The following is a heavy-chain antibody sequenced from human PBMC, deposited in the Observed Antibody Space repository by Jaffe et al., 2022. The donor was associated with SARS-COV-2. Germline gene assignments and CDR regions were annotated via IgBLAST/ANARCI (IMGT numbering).Heavy chain of an antibody. CDR2: VSDRSGIT. CDR1: GFTFSSYA. V-gene: IGHV3-23*01. Sequence: EVQLLESGGGLVQPGGSLRLSCAASGFTFSSYAMSWVRQAPGKGLEWVSAVSDRSGITLYADSVKGRFTISRDNAKNTMYLQVISLRAEDTAVYFCARVTIFGVLPTWGYFDYWGQGILVTVSS. J-gene: IGHJ4*02. CDR3: ARVTIFGVLPTWGYFDY. D-gene: IGHD3-3*01.